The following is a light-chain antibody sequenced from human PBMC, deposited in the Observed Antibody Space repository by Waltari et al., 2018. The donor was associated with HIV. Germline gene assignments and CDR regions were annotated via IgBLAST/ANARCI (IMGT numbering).Light chain of an antibody. J-gene: IGLJ2*01. Sequence: QSALTQPASVSGSPGQSITISCTGTSSDVGSYNLISWYQQHPGKAPKLMIYEGSKRPSGVSYRFSGSKSGNTASLTVSGLQAEDEADYYCWSYAGSSTSVFGGGTKLTV. CDR2: EGS. V-gene: IGLV2-23*01. CDR1: SSDVGSYNL. CDR3: WSYAGSSTSV.